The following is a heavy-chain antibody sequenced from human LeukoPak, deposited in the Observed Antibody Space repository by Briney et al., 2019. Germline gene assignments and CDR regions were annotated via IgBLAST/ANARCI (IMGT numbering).Heavy chain of an antibody. Sequence: SGTLSLICAVSGGSISSSNWWSWVRQPPGKGLEWIGEIYHSGSTNYNPSLKSRVTISVDKSKNQFSLKLSSVTAADTAVYYCARGQTVPAATDYYYYGMDVWGKGTTVTVSS. CDR1: GGSISSSNW. J-gene: IGHJ6*04. CDR3: ARGQTVPAATDYYYYGMDV. V-gene: IGHV4-4*02. CDR2: IYHSGST. D-gene: IGHD2-2*01.